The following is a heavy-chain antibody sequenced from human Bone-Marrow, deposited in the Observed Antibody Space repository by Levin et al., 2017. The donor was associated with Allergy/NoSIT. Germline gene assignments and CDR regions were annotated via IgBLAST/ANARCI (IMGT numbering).Heavy chain of an antibody. D-gene: IGHD5-18*01. V-gene: IGHV3-13*01. CDR1: GFTFRTHD. Sequence: GGSLRLSCAASGFTFRTHDMHWVRQGTGKGLGWVSTIGTAGDTYYPDSVRGRFTISRENAKNSLYLQMNGLSAGDTAVYYCARYNYEYNALDIWGQGTMVTVSS. CDR3: ARYNYEYNALDI. J-gene: IGHJ3*02. CDR2: IGTAGDT.